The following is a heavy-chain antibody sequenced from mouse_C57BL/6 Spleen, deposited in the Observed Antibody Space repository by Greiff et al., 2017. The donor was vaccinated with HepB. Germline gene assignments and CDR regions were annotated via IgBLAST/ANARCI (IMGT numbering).Heavy chain of an antibody. V-gene: IGHV1-82*01. Sequence: QVQLQQSGPELVKPGASVKISCKASGYAFSSSWMNWVKQRPGKGLEWIGRIYPGDGDTNYNGKFKGKATLTADKSSSTAYMQLSSLTSEDSAVYFCARQISKAWFAYWGQGTLVTVSA. CDR3: ARQISKAWFAY. J-gene: IGHJ3*01. D-gene: IGHD2-5*01. CDR2: IYPGDGDT. CDR1: GYAFSSSW.